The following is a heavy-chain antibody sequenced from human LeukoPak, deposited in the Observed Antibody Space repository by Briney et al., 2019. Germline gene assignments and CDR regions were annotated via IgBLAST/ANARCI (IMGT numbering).Heavy chain of an antibody. D-gene: IGHD2-2*01. CDR3: AKGRKYPHGWFDP. V-gene: IGHV3-23*01. J-gene: IGHJ5*02. Sequence: GGSLRISCAASGFTFSSYAMSSVRQATGKEQEWVSAISGSGGSRYYAGSVKGRCTISRDNSKNTLYLQMNSLRAEDTAVYYCAKGRKYPHGWFDPWGQGTLVTVSS. CDR2: ISGSGGSR. CDR1: GFTFSSYA.